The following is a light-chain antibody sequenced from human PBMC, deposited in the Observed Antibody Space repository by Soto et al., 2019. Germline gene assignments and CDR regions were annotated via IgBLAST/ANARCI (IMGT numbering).Light chain of an antibody. J-gene: IGKJ4*01. CDR3: HLYGTSHT. CDR2: GAS. Sequence: EIVLTQSPGTLSLSPGARATLSCRASQSVSRTYLAWYQQKPGQAPRLLISGASSRATDFPDRFSGSGSGTDFTLTISRLEPEDYAVYYYHLYGTSHTFGGGTKMEIE. V-gene: IGKV3-20*01. CDR1: QSVSRTY.